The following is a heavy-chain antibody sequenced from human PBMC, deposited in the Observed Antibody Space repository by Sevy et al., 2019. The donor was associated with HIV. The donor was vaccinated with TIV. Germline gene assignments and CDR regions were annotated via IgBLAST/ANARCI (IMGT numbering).Heavy chain of an antibody. Sequence: ASVKVSCKASGYTFTGYYMHWVRQAPGQGLEWMGWINPNCGGTNYAQKFQGRVTMTRDTSISTAYMELSRLRSDDTAVYYCARDQLLSDYDFWSGYYYYYYGMDVWGQGTTVTVSS. J-gene: IGHJ6*02. CDR3: ARDQLLSDYDFWSGYYYYYYGMDV. CDR2: INPNCGGT. D-gene: IGHD3-3*01. V-gene: IGHV1-2*02. CDR1: GYTFTGYY.